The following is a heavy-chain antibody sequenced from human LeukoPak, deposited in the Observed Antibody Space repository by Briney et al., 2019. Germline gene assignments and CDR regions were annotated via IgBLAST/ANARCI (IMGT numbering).Heavy chain of an antibody. CDR1: GGTFSSYA. V-gene: IGHV1-69*01. Sequence: SVKVSCKASGGTFSSYAISWVLQAPGQGLEWMGGIIPIFGTANYAQKFQGRVTITADESTSTAYMELSSLRSEDTAVYYCARGGVLRFLEWLSFDYWGQGTLVTVSS. CDR2: IIPIFGTA. J-gene: IGHJ4*02. CDR3: ARGGVLRFLEWLSFDY. D-gene: IGHD3-3*01.